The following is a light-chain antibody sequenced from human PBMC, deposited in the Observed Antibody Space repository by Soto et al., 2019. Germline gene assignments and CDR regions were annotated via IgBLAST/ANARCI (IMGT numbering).Light chain of an antibody. CDR1: SGYSNYK. CDR2: VGTGGIVG. V-gene: IGLV9-49*01. CDR3: GADHGSGNNFVLV. Sequence: QAVVIQPPSASASLGASVTLTCTLSSGYSNYKVDWYQQRPGKGPRFVMRVGTGGIVGSKGDGIPDRFSVLGSGLNRYLTIKNIQEEDESDYHCGADHGSGNNFVLVFGGGTKLTVL. J-gene: IGLJ2*01.